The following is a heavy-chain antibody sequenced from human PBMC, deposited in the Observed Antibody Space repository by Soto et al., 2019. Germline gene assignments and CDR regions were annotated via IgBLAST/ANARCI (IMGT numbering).Heavy chain of an antibody. CDR2: ISGGGGST. D-gene: IGHD3-3*01. CDR1: GFTFSNYA. Sequence: LRLSCAASGFTFSNYAMSWVRQAPGKGLEWVSAISGGGGSTYYADSVKGRFTISRDNSRNTLFLQMNSLRAEDTAVYYCAKDPPVAMIFGVVIPPYYFDYWGQGTLVTVSS. V-gene: IGHV3-23*01. CDR3: AKDPPVAMIFGVVIPPYYFDY. J-gene: IGHJ4*02.